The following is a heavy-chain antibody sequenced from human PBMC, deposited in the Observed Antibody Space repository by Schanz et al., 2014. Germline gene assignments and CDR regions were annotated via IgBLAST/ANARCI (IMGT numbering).Heavy chain of an antibody. D-gene: IGHD6-13*01. V-gene: IGHV1-46*03. J-gene: IGHJ6*02. CDR3: TTQQLGSHYLYGRDV. CDR2: INPSGGST. CDR1: GYTFTSDS. Sequence: QVQLVQSGAEVKKPGASVKVSCKASGYTFTSDSMHWVRQAPGQGLEWMGMINPSGGSTTYAQKFQGRVTMTRDTSTSTVYMELSSLRSEDTAVYYCTTQQLGSHYLYGRDVWGQGTTVTVS.